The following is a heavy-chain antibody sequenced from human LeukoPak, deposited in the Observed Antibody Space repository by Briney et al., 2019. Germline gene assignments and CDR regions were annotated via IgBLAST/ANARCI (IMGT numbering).Heavy chain of an antibody. J-gene: IGHJ5*02. D-gene: IGHD5-18*01. Sequence: SQTLSLTCTVSGGSISSGDYYWSWIRQPPGKGLEWIGYIYHSGSTYYNPSLKSRVTISVDTSKNQFSLKLSSVTAADTAVYYCARGLGIQLWLGHNWFDPWGQGTLVTVSS. CDR3: ARGLGIQLWLGHNWFDP. V-gene: IGHV4-30-4*01. CDR1: GGSISSGDYY. CDR2: IYHSGST.